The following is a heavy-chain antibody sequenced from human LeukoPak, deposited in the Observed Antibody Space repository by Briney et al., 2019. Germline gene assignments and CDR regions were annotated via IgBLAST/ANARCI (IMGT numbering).Heavy chain of an antibody. J-gene: IGHJ4*02. Sequence: PGGSLRLSCTGSGFTFSDYPMSWFRQAPGKGLEWVAFIRGKAFGVTTEYAASVEGGFTISRDDFRNIAYLQMNGLKTEDTAMYYCTRDRYYYDSSGYYSPVYFDSWGQGTLVTVSS. D-gene: IGHD3-22*01. CDR2: IRGKAFGVTT. V-gene: IGHV3-49*03. CDR3: TRDRYYYDSSGYYSPVYFDS. CDR1: GFTFSDYP.